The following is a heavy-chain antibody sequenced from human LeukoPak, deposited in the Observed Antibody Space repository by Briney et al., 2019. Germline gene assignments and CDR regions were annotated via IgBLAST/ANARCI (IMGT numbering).Heavy chain of an antibody. V-gene: IGHV4-4*09. CDR1: GVSSNTYY. D-gene: IGHD1-26*01. J-gene: IGHJ4*02. CDR2: IYNGGNT. CDR3: AAGRWELDF. Sequence: SETLSLTCTVSGVSSNTYYASWIRQAPGKGLEVIGFIYNGGNTNYNPSLKSRATISVGTSNNQFSLRLTSVTAADTAMYYCAAGRWELDFWGQGTVVTVSS.